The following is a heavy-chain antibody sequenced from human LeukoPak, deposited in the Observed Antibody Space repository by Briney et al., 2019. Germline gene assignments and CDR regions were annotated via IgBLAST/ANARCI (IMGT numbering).Heavy chain of an antibody. D-gene: IGHD3-10*01. CDR3: ARRLSGPGNYYMNGYCFDF. J-gene: IGHJ4*02. CDR2: IFHSGST. CDR1: GDSISSRNW. Sequence: PSGTLSLTCVVSGDSISSRNWWSWVRQPPEKGLEWIGEIFHSGSTNYNPSLKSRVTISVDKSRNFFSLNLSSVTAADTAVYYCARRLSGPGNYYMNGYCFDFWGRGILVTVSS. V-gene: IGHV4-4*02.